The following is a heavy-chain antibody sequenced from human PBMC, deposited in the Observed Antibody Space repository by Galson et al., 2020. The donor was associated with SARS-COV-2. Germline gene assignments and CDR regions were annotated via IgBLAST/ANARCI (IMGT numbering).Heavy chain of an antibody. CDR1: GYTFTSYA. D-gene: IGHD3-3*01. CDR2: INTNTGNP. V-gene: IGHV7-4-1*02. Sequence: ASVKVSCKASGYTFTSYAMNWVRQAPGQGLEWMGWINTNTGNPTYAQGFTGRFVFSLDTSVSTAYLQISSLKAEDTAVYYCARDKGRDYDFWSGYNWFDPWGQGTLVTVSS. CDR3: ARDKGRDYDFWSGYNWFDP. J-gene: IGHJ5*02.